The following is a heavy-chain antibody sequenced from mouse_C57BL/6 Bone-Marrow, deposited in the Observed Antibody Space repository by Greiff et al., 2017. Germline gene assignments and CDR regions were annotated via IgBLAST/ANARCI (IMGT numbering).Heavy chain of an antibody. Sequence: EVQGVESGGGLVQPGGSMKLSCVASGFTFSNYWMNWVRQSPEKGLEWVAQIRLKSDNYATHYAESVKGRFTISRDDSTSSVYLKMNNLRAEDTGIYYCTVSTVQGWYFDVWGTGTTVTVSS. V-gene: IGHV6-3*01. CDR1: GFTFSNYW. J-gene: IGHJ1*03. D-gene: IGHD5-1*01. CDR2: IRLKSDNYAT. CDR3: TVSTVQGWYFDV.